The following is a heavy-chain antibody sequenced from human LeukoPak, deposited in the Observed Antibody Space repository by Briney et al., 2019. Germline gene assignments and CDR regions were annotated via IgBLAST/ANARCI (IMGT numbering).Heavy chain of an antibody. V-gene: IGHV3-23*01. CDR1: GFTFSSYA. J-gene: IGHJ4*02. CDR2: ISGSGANT. D-gene: IGHD1-26*01. CDR3: ARGLAVGADRALDY. Sequence: GGSLRLSCAASGFTFSSYAMSWVRQAPGKGLEWVSTISGSGANTYYADSVKGRFTISGDKSKNTLYLQMNSLRAEDTAVYYCARGLAVGADRALDYWGQGTLVTVSS.